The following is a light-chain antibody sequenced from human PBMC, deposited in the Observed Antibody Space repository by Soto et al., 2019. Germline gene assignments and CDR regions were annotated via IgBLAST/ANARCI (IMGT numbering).Light chain of an antibody. J-gene: IGKJ2*01. CDR2: GAS. CDR3: QQYNNWPPMYT. Sequence: EIVMTQSPATLSVSPGERATLSCRASQSVSSSLAWYQQKPGQAPRLLIYGASTRATGIPARFSGSGSGTDFTLTISSLQSEDFAVYYCQQYNNWPPMYTFGQGTKVDIK. V-gene: IGKV3-15*01. CDR1: QSVSSS.